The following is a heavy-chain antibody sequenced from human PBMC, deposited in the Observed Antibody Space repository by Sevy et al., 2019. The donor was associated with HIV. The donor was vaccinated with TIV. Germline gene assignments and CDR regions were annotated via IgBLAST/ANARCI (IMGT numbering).Heavy chain of an antibody. D-gene: IGHD3-9*01. Sequence: SETLSLTCTVSGYSISSGYLWGWIRQPPGKGLEWIGSVDHTGNTYYNPSLKSPVTTPVDTSKNQFSLRLSSVTAADTAVYYCANFGRLLIINGDAFDVWGQGTMVTVSS. J-gene: IGHJ3*01. CDR1: GYSISSGYL. CDR3: ANFGRLLIINGDAFDV. V-gene: IGHV4-38-2*02. CDR2: VDHTGNT.